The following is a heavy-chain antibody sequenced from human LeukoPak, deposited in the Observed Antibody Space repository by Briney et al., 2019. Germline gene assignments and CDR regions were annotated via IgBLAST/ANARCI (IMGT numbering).Heavy chain of an antibody. V-gene: IGHV1-69*02. D-gene: IGHD3-9*01. CDR2: IIPILGIA. CDR3: AVDMRGRRRAFDI. Sequence: GASVKVSCKASGGTFSSYTISWVRHAPGQGLEWMGKIIPILGIANYAQKFQGRVTITADKSTSTAYMELSSLRSEDTAVYYCAVDMRGRRRAFDIWGQGTMVTVSS. J-gene: IGHJ3*02. CDR1: GGTFSSYT.